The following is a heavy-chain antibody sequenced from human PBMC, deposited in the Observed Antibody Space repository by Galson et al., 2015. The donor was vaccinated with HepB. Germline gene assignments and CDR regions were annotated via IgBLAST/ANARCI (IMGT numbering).Heavy chain of an antibody. CDR2: IRSKANSYAT. V-gene: IGHV3-73*01. D-gene: IGHD4-17*01. Sequence: SLRLSCAASGFTFSGSAMHWVRQASGKGLEWVGRIRSKANSYATAYAASVEGRFTISRDDSKNTAYLQMNSLKTEDTAVYYCTRHVFSDYGDYDFDYWGQGTLVTVSS. CDR1: GFTFSGSA. CDR3: TRHVFSDYGDYDFDY. J-gene: IGHJ4*02.